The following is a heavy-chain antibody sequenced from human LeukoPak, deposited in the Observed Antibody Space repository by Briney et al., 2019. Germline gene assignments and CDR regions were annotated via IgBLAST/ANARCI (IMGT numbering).Heavy chain of an antibody. V-gene: IGHV3-21*01. CDR3: AGLPDIVIVPSAPVGFDP. D-gene: IGHD2-2*01. CDR1: GLTFRSYS. CDR2: ISSSSSYI. Sequence: PGGSLRLSCAASGLTFRSYSMNWVRQAPGKGPEWVSCISSSSSYIYYADSVKGRFTISRDNAKNSLYLQMNSLRAEDTAVYYCAGLPDIVIVPSAPVGFDPWGQGTLVTVSS. J-gene: IGHJ5*02.